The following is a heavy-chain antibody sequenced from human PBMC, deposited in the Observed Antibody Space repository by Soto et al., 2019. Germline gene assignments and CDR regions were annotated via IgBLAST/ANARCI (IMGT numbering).Heavy chain of an antibody. CDR3: ARVIAAAGYYYYGMDV. V-gene: IGHV4-31*02. Sequence: SGGYYWSWIRQHPGKGLEWIGYIYYSGSTYYNPSLKSRVTISVDTSKNQFSLKLSSVTAADTAVYYCARVIAAAGYYYYGMDVWGQGTTVTVSS. J-gene: IGHJ6*02. D-gene: IGHD6-13*01. CDR2: IYYSGST. CDR1: SGGYY.